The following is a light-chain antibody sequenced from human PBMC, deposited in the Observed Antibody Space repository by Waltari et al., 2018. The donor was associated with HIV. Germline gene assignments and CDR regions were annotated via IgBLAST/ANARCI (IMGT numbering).Light chain of an antibody. CDR3: QQRSNWPPRYS. V-gene: IGKV3-11*01. Sequence: ENVLTQSPATLSLSPGERATLSCRASQNVSSYLAWYQQKPGQAHRLLIYGASNRATGIPARFSGSGSGTDFTLTINSLEPEDFAVYYCQQRSNWPPRYSFGQGTKLEIK. J-gene: IGKJ2*03. CDR1: QNVSSY. CDR2: GAS.